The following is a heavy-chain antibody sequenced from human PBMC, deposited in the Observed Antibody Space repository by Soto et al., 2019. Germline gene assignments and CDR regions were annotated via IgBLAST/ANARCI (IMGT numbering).Heavy chain of an antibody. V-gene: IGHV1-18*01. Sequence: QVQLVQSGAEVKKPGASVKVSCKASGYTFTSYGISWVRQAPGPGLEWMGWISAYNGNTNYAQKRQGRVTMTTDTSTSTAYMELRSLRSDDTAVYYCARDLPTPGGSYYDFWSGYEYYFDYWGQGTLVTGSS. J-gene: IGHJ4*02. D-gene: IGHD3-3*01. CDR2: ISAYNGNT. CDR1: GYTFTSYG. CDR3: ARDLPTPGGSYYDFWSGYEYYFDY.